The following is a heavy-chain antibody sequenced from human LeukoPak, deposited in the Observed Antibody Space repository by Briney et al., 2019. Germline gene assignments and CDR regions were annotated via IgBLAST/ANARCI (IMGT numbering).Heavy chain of an antibody. J-gene: IGHJ5*02. V-gene: IGHV3-30*02. CDR3: AKDRGGSSGWYWGNWFDP. Sequence: GGSLRLSCAASGYTFTQFGMHWVRQAPGKGLEWVAFIRFNGTTKVYGDSVEGRFTISRDNSRNTLFLQMNRLTVEDTAVYYCAKDRGGSSGWYWGNWFDPWGQGTLVTVSS. CDR1: GYTFTQFG. CDR2: IRFNGTTK. D-gene: IGHD6-19*01.